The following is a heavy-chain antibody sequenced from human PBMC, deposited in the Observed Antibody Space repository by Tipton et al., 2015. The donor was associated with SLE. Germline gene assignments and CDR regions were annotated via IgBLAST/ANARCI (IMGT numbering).Heavy chain of an antibody. CDR3: ARFFGEQQLDGRYSWFDP. CDR1: GGSISSHY. Sequence: LRLSCTVSGGSISSHYWSWIRQPPGKGLEWIGYIYYSGSTNYNPSLKSRVTISVDTSKNQFSLKLSSVTAADTAVYYCARFFGEQQLDGRYSWFDPWGQGTLVTVSS. J-gene: IGHJ5*02. D-gene: IGHD6-13*01. V-gene: IGHV4-59*11. CDR2: IYYSGST.